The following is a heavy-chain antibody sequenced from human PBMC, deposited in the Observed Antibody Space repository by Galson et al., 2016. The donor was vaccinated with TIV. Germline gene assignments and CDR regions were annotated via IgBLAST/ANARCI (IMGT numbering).Heavy chain of an antibody. D-gene: IGHD1-1*01. CDR1: GYTFSNYG. CDR3: ARAADTWNDVPSDY. Sequence: SVKVSCKASGYTFSNYGFGWVRQAPGQGLEWMGWVSTYNGNTKYAQKFQGRVTLTTETSTSTASMEPRGLTSDDTAMFYCARAADTWNDVPSDYWGQGTLVTVSS. J-gene: IGHJ4*02. V-gene: IGHV1-18*01. CDR2: VSTYNGNT.